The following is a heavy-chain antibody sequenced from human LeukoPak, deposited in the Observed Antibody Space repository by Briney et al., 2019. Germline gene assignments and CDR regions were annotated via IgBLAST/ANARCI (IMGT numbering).Heavy chain of an antibody. Sequence: GGSLRLSCAASGFMFDDYAMHWVRQAPGKGLEWVSGISWNSGRRGYADSVKGRFTISRDNAKNSLYLQMNSLRAEGTALYYCAKWTSYYYDSSGYFDYWGQGTLVTVSS. V-gene: IGHV3-9*01. D-gene: IGHD3-22*01. J-gene: IGHJ4*01. CDR1: GFMFDDYA. CDR2: ISWNSGRR. CDR3: AKWTSYYYDSSGYFDY.